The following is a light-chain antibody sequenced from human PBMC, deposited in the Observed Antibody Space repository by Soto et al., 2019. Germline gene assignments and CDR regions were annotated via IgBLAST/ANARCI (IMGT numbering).Light chain of an antibody. CDR2: GAS. Sequence: EIVMTQSLATLSVSPGERAPLSCRASPSVSSNLAWYQQKPGQAPRLLIYGASLRATGIPARFSGSGSGTEYTLTIRSLQSEDFAVYYCQHYNNWPRTFGQGTKVEIK. V-gene: IGKV3-15*01. J-gene: IGKJ1*01. CDR1: PSVSSN. CDR3: QHYNNWPRT.